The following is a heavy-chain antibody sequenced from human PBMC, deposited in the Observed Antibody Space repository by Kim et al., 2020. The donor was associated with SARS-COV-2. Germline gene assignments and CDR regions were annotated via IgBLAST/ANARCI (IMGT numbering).Heavy chain of an antibody. J-gene: IGHJ5*02. CDR3: ARVRYYDFWSGYFDRLNNWFDP. Sequence: GGSLRLSCAASGFTFSSYWMHWVRQAPGKGLVWVSRINSDGSSTSYADSVKGRFTISRDNAKNTLYLQMNSLRAEDTAVYYCARVRYYDFWSGYFDRLNNWFDPGGQGTLVTVSS. D-gene: IGHD3-3*01. V-gene: IGHV3-74*01. CDR1: GFTFSSYW. CDR2: INSDGSST.